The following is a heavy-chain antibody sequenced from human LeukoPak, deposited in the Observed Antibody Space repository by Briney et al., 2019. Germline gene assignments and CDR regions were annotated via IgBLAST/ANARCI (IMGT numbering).Heavy chain of an antibody. J-gene: IGHJ5*02. CDR3: ARVAVATKRNWFDP. D-gene: IGHD5-12*01. V-gene: IGHV1-18*01. Sequence: ASVKVSCKASGYTFTSYGISWVRQAPGQGLEWMGWISAYNGNTNYAQKPQGRVTMTTDTSTSTAYMELRSLRSDDTAVYYCARVAVATKRNWFDPWGQGTLVTVSS. CDR1: GYTFTSYG. CDR2: ISAYNGNT.